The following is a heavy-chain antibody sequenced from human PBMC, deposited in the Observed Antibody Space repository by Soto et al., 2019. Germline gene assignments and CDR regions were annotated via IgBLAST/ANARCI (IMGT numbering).Heavy chain of an antibody. D-gene: IGHD2-15*01. CDR3: TVVKRCGQHSPRLHWYDP. J-gene: IGHJ5*02. V-gene: IGHV3-15*01. Sequence: EMHLVDSGGGLVKPGGSLRLSCAASGFTFSHAWMSWVRQAPGKGLEWVGRIKSRADGGTKDYGAPVRGRFTISRELSENTLHVQMRGRKTVHMAVYSRTVVKRCGQHSPRLHWYDPWAPGPLVTVSS. CDR1: GFTFSHAW. CDR2: IKSRADGGTK.